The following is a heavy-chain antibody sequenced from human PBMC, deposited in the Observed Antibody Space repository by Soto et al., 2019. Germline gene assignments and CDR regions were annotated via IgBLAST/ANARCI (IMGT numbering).Heavy chain of an antibody. CDR2: IYYSGST. CDR1: GGSISSSSYY. D-gene: IGHD6-19*01. J-gene: IGHJ4*02. CDR3: ARHYSSGWYEGDYFDY. V-gene: IGHV4-39*01. Sequence: QLQLQESGPGLVKPSETLSLTCTVSGGSISSSSYYWGWIRQPPGKGLEWIGSIYYSGSTYYNPSLKSRVTISVDTSKNQFSLKLSSVTAADTAVYYCARHYSSGWYEGDYFDYWGQGTLVTVSS.